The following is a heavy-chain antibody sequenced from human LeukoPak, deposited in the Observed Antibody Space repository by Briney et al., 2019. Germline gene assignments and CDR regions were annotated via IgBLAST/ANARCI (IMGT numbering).Heavy chain of an antibody. Sequence: SETLSLTCSVSGGSVSSGNSYWSWIRQPPGKGLEWIGYIYYIGSTNSNPSLKSRVTISVDTSKSQFSLKLSSVTAADTAVYYCARGNTLTGYPFDCWGQGTLVTVSS. CDR2: IYYIGST. V-gene: IGHV4-61*01. CDR1: GGSVSSGNSY. J-gene: IGHJ4*02. D-gene: IGHD3-9*01. CDR3: ARGNTLTGYPFDC.